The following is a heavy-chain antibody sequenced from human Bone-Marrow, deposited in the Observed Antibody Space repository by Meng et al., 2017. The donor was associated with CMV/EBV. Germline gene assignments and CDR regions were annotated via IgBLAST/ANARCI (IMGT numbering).Heavy chain of an antibody. J-gene: IGHJ4*02. V-gene: IGHV3-23*01. CDR2: ISGSGGST. CDR3: TRGARSLGPR. Sequence: GESLKISCAASGFTFSSYAMSWVRQAPGKGLEWASAISGSGGSTYYADSVKGRFTISRDNSKNTLYLQMNSLKTEDTAVYYCTRGARSLGPRWGQGTLVPVSS. CDR1: GFTFSSYA. D-gene: IGHD6-6*01.